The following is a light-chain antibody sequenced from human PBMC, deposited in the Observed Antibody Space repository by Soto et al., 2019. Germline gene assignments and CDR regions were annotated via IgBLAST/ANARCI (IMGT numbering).Light chain of an antibody. Sequence: EIVMTQSPATLSVSPGERATLSCRASQRGYDGYLAWYQQRPGQPPRLLIYGVFTRADGIPDRFSGSGSGTDFTLTITRLEPEDFAVYYCQHYGHPQWTFGQGTKVEVK. J-gene: IGKJ1*01. V-gene: IGKV3-20*01. CDR2: GVF. CDR1: QRGYDGY. CDR3: QHYGHPQWT.